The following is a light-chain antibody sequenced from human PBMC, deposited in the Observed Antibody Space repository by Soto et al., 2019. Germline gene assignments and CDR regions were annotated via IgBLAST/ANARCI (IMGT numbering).Light chain of an antibody. J-gene: IGKJ1*01. V-gene: IGKV1-39*01. CDR2: AAS. CDR1: QSISSY. Sequence: DIQMTQSASSLSASVGDRVTTTCRAGQSISSYLNWYAQKPREAPNLLIYAASSLQSGVPSRFSGSGSGTDVTLTISSLQSEEVGSYYCQQNKDWPGTFGQGTKVDI. CDR3: QQNKDWPGT.